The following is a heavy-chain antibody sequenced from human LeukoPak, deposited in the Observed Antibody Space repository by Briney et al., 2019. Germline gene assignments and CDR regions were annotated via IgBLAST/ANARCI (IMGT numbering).Heavy chain of an antibody. CDR1: GFTFSTYW. D-gene: IGHD3-22*01. J-gene: IGHJ4*02. CDR2: IKEDGSEK. V-gene: IGHV3-7*01. CDR3: ARDSSGYQ. Sequence: GGSLRLSCAASGFTFSTYWMSWVRQAPGKGLEWVASIKEDGSEKYYGDSVKGRFTIPRDNAKNSLYLEMSSLRVEDTAVYYCARDSSGYQWGQGTLVTVSS.